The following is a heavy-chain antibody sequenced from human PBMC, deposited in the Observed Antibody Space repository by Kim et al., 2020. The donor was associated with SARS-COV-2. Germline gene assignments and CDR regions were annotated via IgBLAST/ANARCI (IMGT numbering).Heavy chain of an antibody. CDR3: ARDAVAAALTYYYYGMDV. V-gene: IGHV3-11*06. J-gene: IGHJ6*02. Sequence: KGRFTISRDNAKNSLYLQMNSLRAEDTAVYYCARDAVAAALTYYYYGMDVWGQGTTVTVSS. D-gene: IGHD6-13*01.